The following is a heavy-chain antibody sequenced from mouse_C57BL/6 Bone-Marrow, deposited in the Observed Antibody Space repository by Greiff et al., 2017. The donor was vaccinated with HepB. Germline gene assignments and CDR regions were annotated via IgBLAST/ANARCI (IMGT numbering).Heavy chain of an antibody. D-gene: IGHD3-2*02. CDR3: ARGRQLRLLYYFDY. CDR2: INYDGSST. Sequence: EVKVVESEGGLVQPGRSMKLSCTASGFTFSDYYMAWVRQVPEKGLEWVANINYDGSSTYYLDSLKSRFIISRDNAKNILYLQMSSLKSEDTATYYCARGRQLRLLYYFDYWGQGTTLTVSS. V-gene: IGHV5-16*01. CDR1: GFTFSDYY. J-gene: IGHJ2*01.